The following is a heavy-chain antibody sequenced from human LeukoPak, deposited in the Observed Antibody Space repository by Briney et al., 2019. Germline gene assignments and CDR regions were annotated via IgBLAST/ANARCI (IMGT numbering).Heavy chain of an antibody. J-gene: IGHJ6*03. CDR2: IYYSGST. CDR1: GGSISSSSYY. V-gene: IGHV4-61*01. Sequence: SETLSLTCTVSGGSISSSSYYWSWIRQPPGKGLEWIGYIYYSGSTNYNPSLKSRVTISVDTSKNQFSLKLSSVTAADTAVYYCARCMGSAMYYYYYMDVWGKGTTVTVSS. D-gene: IGHD2-8*01. CDR3: ARCMGSAMYYYYYMDV.